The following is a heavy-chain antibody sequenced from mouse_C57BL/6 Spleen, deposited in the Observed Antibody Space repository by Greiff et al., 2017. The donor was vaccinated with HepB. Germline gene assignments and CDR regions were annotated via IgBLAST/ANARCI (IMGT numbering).Heavy chain of an antibody. D-gene: IGHD1-1*01. Sequence: QVQLQQSGAELVRPGTSVKVSCKASGYAFTNYLIEWVKQRPGQGLEWIGVINPGSGGTNYNEKFKGKATLTADKSSSTAYMQRSSLTSEDSAVYFCARSVGSSLYWYFDVWGTGTTVTVSS. CDR1: GYAFTNYL. CDR2: INPGSGGT. J-gene: IGHJ1*03. V-gene: IGHV1-54*01. CDR3: ARSVGSSLYWYFDV.